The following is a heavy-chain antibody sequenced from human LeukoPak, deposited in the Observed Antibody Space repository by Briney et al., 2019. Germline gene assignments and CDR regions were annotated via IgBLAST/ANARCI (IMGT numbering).Heavy chain of an antibody. CDR1: GGTFSSYS. Sequence: GASVKVSCKASGGTFSSYSISWVRQAPGQGLEWMGRIIPIFGTTNYAQKFLGRATMTSDESTSTVYLELSSLRSEDTAVYYCARAPSGETLSPYFFDYWGQGTLVTVSS. V-gene: IGHV1-69*13. CDR2: IIPIFGTT. D-gene: IGHD7-27*01. J-gene: IGHJ4*02. CDR3: ARAPSGETLSPYFFDY.